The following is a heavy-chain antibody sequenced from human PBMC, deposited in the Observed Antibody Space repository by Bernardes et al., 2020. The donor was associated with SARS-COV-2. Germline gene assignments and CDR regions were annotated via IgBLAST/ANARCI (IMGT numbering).Heavy chain of an antibody. Sequence: SVKVSCKASGFTFTSSAVQWVRQARGQRLEWIGWIVVGSGNTNYAQKFQERVTITRDMSTSTAYMELSSLRSEDTAVYYCAASTISGYDLFGFDPWGQGTLVTVSS. D-gene: IGHD5-12*01. CDR3: AASTISGYDLFGFDP. CDR1: GFTFTSSA. V-gene: IGHV1-58*01. J-gene: IGHJ5*02. CDR2: IVVGSGNT.